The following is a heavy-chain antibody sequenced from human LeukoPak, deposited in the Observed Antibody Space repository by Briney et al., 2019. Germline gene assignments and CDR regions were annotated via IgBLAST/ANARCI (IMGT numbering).Heavy chain of an antibody. CDR3: ARDVYYFDY. J-gene: IGHJ4*02. Sequence: SEALSLTCTVSGVSVSSGSYYWSWIRQPPGKGLEWIGYIYYSGSTNYNPSLKSRVTISVDTSKNQFSLKLSSVTAADTAVYYCARDVYYFDYWGQGTLVTVSS. V-gene: IGHV4-61*01. CDR2: IYYSGST. CDR1: GVSVSSGSYY.